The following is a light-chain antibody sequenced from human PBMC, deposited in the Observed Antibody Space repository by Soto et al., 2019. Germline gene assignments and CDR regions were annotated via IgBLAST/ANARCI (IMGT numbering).Light chain of an antibody. CDR1: QSVTSNY. Sequence: EIVLTQSPGTLSLSPGERATLSCRASQSVTSNYLAWYQQKPGQAPRLLIYGASSRATGIPDRFSGSGSGTDFTLSISRLEPEDCAVYYCQQYGSSPRFGQGTKVDNK. J-gene: IGKJ1*01. V-gene: IGKV3-20*01. CDR2: GAS. CDR3: QQYGSSPR.